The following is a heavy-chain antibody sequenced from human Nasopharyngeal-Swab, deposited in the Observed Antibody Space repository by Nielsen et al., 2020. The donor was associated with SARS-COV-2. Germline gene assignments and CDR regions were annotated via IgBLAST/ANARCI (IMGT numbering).Heavy chain of an antibody. CDR1: GYTFTSYD. Sequence: ASVKVSCKASGYTFTSYDINWVRQATGQGLEWMGWMNPNSGNTGYAQKFQGRVTMTRNTSISTAYMELSSLRSEDTAVYYCASSHGSGSYYIGLDYYYMDVWGKGTTVTVSS. CDR3: ASSHGSGSYYIGLDYYYMDV. V-gene: IGHV1-8*01. CDR2: MNPNSGNT. J-gene: IGHJ6*03. D-gene: IGHD3-10*01.